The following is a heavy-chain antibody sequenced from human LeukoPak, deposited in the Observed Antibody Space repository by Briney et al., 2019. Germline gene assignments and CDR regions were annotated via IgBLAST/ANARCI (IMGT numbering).Heavy chain of an antibody. CDR2: IYYSGST. CDR1: GGSISSGGYS. Sequence: PSETLSLTCTVSGGSISSGGYSWSWIRQHPGKGLEWIGYIYYSGSTYYNPSLKSRVTISVDTSKNQFSLKLSSVTAADTAVYYCARGGGGSRPFDYWGQGTLVTVSS. J-gene: IGHJ4*02. CDR3: ARGGGGSRPFDY. D-gene: IGHD2-15*01. V-gene: IGHV4-31*03.